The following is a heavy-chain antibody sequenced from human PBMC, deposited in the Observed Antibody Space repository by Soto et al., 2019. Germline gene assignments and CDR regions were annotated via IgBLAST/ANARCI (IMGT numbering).Heavy chain of an antibody. V-gene: IGHV3-30-3*01. CDR3: ARGTTTSAFSAMDV. J-gene: IGHJ6*02. D-gene: IGHD1-1*01. CDR2: ISYDGSNK. Sequence: VQLVESGGGVVQPGRSLRLSCAASGFTFSNNAMDWVRQATGKGLEWVAVISYDGSNKYIAESVKGRFTISRDKSKNTLFLQMNSLRAVDTAVYYCARGTTTSAFSAMDVWGQGTTVTVSS. CDR1: GFTFSNNA.